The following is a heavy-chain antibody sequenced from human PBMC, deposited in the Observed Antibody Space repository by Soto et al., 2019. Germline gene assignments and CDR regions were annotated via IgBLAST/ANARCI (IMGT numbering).Heavy chain of an antibody. CDR2: ISGSGSTI. Sequence: VGSLRLSCAASEFTFSDYYMSWFRQAPGKGLEWVSYISGSGSTIHDADSVKGRFTISRDNAKNSLYLQMNSLRADDTAVYYCARVGSIAAAGTPDYWGQGTLVTVSS. CDR3: ARVGSIAAAGTPDY. J-gene: IGHJ4*02. D-gene: IGHD6-13*01. V-gene: IGHV3-11*01. CDR1: EFTFSDYY.